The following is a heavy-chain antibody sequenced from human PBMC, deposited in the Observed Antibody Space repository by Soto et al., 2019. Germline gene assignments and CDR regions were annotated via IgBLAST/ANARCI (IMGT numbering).Heavy chain of an antibody. Sequence: SETLSLTCTVSGGSISSYYWSWIRQPPGKGLEWIGYIYYSGSTNYNPSLKSRVTISVDTSKNQFSLKLSSVTAADTAVYYCARSRLLWFGELNGSPNYYYGMDVWGQGTTVTVSS. J-gene: IGHJ6*02. CDR1: GGSISSYY. V-gene: IGHV4-59*01. CDR3: ARSRLLWFGELNGSPNYYYGMDV. CDR2: IYYSGST. D-gene: IGHD3-10*01.